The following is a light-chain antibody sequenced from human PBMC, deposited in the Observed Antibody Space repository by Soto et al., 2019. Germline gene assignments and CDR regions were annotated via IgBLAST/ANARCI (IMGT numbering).Light chain of an antibody. CDR1: QSVSSSY. Sequence: EIVLTQSPGTLSLSPGERATLSCRSSQSVSSSYLAWYQQKPGQAPRLLIYGASSRATGIPDRFSGSGSGTDFTLTISRLEAEDFAVYYCQQYISSPPWTFGQGTRLEIK. CDR2: GAS. J-gene: IGKJ5*01. V-gene: IGKV3-20*01. CDR3: QQYISSPPWT.